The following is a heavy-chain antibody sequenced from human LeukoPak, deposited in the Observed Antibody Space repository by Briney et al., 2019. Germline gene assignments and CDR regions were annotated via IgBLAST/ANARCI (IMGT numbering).Heavy chain of an antibody. J-gene: IGHJ3*02. CDR2: ISSSSSYI. V-gene: IGHV3-21*01. CDR1: GFTFSSYS. D-gene: IGHD2-15*01. Sequence: GGSLRLSCAASGFTFSSYSINWVRQAPGKGLEWVSSISSSSSYIYYADSVEGRFTISRDNAKNSLYLQMNSLRAEDTAVYYCARDREEYCSGGSCQAFDIWGQGTMVTVSS. CDR3: ARDREEYCSGGSCQAFDI.